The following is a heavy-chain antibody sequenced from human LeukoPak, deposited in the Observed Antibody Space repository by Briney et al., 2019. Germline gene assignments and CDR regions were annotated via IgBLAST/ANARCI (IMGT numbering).Heavy chain of an antibody. V-gene: IGHV3-23*01. CDR1: GFTFISYA. D-gene: IGHD3-22*01. J-gene: IGHJ3*02. CDR2: ISGNGGST. Sequence: GGSLRLSCAASGFTFISYAMSWVRQAPGKGLEWVSGISGNGGSTYYPDSVKGRFTISRDNSKNMRYLQMNSLRAEDTAVYYCAKVRRGYYDSSGYYSNDAFDIWGQGTMVTVSS. CDR3: AKVRRGYYDSSGYYSNDAFDI.